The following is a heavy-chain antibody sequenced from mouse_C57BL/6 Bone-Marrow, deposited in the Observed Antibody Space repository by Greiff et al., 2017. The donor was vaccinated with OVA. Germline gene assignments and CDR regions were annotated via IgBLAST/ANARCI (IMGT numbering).Heavy chain of an antibody. J-gene: IGHJ2*01. D-gene: IGHD2-12*01. Sequence: VQLQPSGPELVKPGASVKISCKASGYSFTDYNMNWVKQSNGKSLEWIGVINPNYGTTSYNQKFKGKATLTVDQSSNTAYMQLNSLTSEDAAVYYCARGEDYCYDGFDYWGRGTTLTVSS. V-gene: IGHV1-39*01. CDR2: INPNYGTT. CDR3: ARGEDYCYDGFDY. CDR1: GYSFTDYN.